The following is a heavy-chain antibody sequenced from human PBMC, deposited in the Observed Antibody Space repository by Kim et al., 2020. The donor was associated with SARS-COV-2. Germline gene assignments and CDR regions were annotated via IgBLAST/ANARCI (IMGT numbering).Heavy chain of an antibody. Sequence: SETLSLTCAVYGGSFSGYYWSWIRQPPGKGLEWIGEINHSGSTNYNPSLKSRVTISVDTSKNQFSLKLSSVTAADTAVYYCARTIGRAYCGGDCYYYWGQGTLVTVSS. CDR1: GGSFSGYY. D-gene: IGHD2-21*02. CDR3: ARTIGRAYCGGDCYYY. J-gene: IGHJ4*02. V-gene: IGHV4-34*01. CDR2: INHSGST.